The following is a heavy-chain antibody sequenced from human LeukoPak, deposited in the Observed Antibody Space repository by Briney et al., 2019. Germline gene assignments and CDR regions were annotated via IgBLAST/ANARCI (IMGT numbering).Heavy chain of an antibody. CDR1: GFTFSSYS. Sequence: GGSLRLSCAASGFTFSSYSMNWVRQAPGKGLEWVSSISSSSSYIYYADSVKGRFTISRDNAKNSLYLQMNGLRAEDTAVYYCARGGWYSGYDFPLDYWGQGTLVTVSS. J-gene: IGHJ4*02. V-gene: IGHV3-21*01. D-gene: IGHD5-12*01. CDR3: ARGGWYSGYDFPLDY. CDR2: ISSSSSYI.